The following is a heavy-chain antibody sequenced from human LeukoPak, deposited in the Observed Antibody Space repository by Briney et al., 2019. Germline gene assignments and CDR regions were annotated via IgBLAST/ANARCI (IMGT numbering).Heavy chain of an antibody. CDR1: GGSFSGYY. Sequence: PSETLSLTCAVYGGSFSGYYWSWIRQPPGKGLEWIGEINHSGSTNYNPSLKSRATISVDTSKNQFSLKLSSVTAADTAVYYCARLPRRMVRGVIKYWYFDLWGRGTLVTVSS. CDR3: ARLPRRMVRGVIKYWYFDL. J-gene: IGHJ2*01. V-gene: IGHV4-34*01. CDR2: INHSGST. D-gene: IGHD3-10*01.